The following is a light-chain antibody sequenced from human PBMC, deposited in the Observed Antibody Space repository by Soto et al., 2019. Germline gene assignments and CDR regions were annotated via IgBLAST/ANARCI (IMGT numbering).Light chain of an antibody. CDR2: DAS. Sequence: DIQMTQSPSTLSASVGDRVTITCRASESISYWLAWYQQKPGKAPKFLIYDASSLKSGVPSRFSGSGSGTEFTLTISSLQPDDFATYYCQQYNGLSYTFCQGTKLEI. V-gene: IGKV1-5*01. J-gene: IGKJ2*01. CDR1: ESISYW. CDR3: QQYNGLSYT.